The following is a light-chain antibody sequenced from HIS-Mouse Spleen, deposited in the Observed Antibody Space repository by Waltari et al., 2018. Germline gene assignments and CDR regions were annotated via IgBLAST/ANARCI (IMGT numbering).Light chain of an antibody. CDR2: QDS. J-gene: IGLJ2*01. V-gene: IGLV3-1*01. CDR1: KLGYKF. Sequence: SYELTQPPSVSVSPGQTASITCSGAKLGYKFACWYQQKPGQSPVLVIYQDSKRPSGIPERFSGSNSGNTATLTISGTQAMDEADYYCQAWDSSTAVFGGGTKLTVL. CDR3: QAWDSSTAV.